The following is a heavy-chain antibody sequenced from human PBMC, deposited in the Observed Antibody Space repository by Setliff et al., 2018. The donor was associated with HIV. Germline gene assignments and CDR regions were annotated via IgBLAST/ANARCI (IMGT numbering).Heavy chain of an antibody. CDR3: VTSSSWSSRLNF. CDR1: GGPLSGHY. Sequence: PSETLSLTCAVYGGPLSGHYWSWIRQPPGQGLEWIGETGHSGKTNYNPSLKSRVTISVDTSKNQFSLKLTSVTAADTAVYYCVTSSSWSSRLNFWGPGMLVTVSS. V-gene: IGHV4-34*01. J-gene: IGHJ4*02. D-gene: IGHD2-2*01. CDR2: TGHSGKT.